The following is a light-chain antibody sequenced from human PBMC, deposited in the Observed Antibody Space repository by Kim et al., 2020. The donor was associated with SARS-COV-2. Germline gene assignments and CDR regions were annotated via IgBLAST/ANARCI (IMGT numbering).Light chain of an antibody. V-gene: IGLV1-51*01. Sequence: QQVTISCSGSSSNIGNNYVSWYQQLPGTAPKLLIYDNNKRPSGIPDRFSGSKSGTSATLGITGLQTGDEADYYCGTWDSSLSAGRVFGGGTKVTVL. CDR1: SSNIGNNY. J-gene: IGLJ3*02. CDR2: DNN. CDR3: GTWDSSLSAGRV.